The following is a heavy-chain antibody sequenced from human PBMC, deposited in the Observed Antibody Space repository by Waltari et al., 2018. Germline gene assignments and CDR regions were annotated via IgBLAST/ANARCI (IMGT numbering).Heavy chain of an antibody. Sequence: QVQLVQSGAEAKKPGASVKVSCKASGSTFTAYYIHWVRQAPGQGLEWMGWINPNSGGTNYAQKFQGRVTMTRDTSIRTTYMELNSLRSDDTAIYYCARDVFGSDNWFDPWGQGTLVTVSS. D-gene: IGHD3-10*01. J-gene: IGHJ5*02. V-gene: IGHV1-2*02. CDR1: GSTFTAYY. CDR2: INPNSGGT. CDR3: ARDVFGSDNWFDP.